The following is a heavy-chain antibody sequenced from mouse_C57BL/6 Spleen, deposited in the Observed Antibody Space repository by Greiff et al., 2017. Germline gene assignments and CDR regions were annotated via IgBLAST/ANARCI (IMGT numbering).Heavy chain of an antibody. J-gene: IGHJ4*01. CDR3: ARAKDALGYYYARDY. Sequence: EVKLMESGGGLVQPGGSLKLSCAASGSTFSDYYMYWVRQTPEKRLEWVAYISNGGGSTYYPDTVKGRFTLSRDDAKNTLYLQMSRLKSEDTAMYCCARAKDALGYYYARDYWGQGTSVTVSS. D-gene: IGHD4-1*01. CDR2: ISNGGGST. V-gene: IGHV5-12*01. CDR1: GSTFSDYY.